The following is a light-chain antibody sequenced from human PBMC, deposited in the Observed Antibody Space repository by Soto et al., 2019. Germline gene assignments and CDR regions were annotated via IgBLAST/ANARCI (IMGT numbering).Light chain of an antibody. CDR3: HQYYSTPT. V-gene: IGKV4-1*01. CDR1: QTLLSSRDNKNY. J-gene: IGKJ3*01. CDR2: WAS. Sequence: DIVMTQSPDSLAVSLGERATINCKSSQTLLSSRDNKNYLAWYQHKPGQPPKLLISWASTRASEGPDRFSGRGSGTDFTLTISSLQAEVDALYYFHQYYSTPTFGPGTTVDIE.